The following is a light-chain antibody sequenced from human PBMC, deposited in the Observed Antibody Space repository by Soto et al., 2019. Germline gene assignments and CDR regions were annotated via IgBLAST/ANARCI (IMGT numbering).Light chain of an antibody. CDR2: EVY. CDR1: SCDVGGYNY. J-gene: IGLJ1*01. V-gene: IGLV2-8*01. Sequence: QSALTQPPSASGSPGQAVTISCTGTSCDVGGYNYVSWYQQHPGKAPKLIIYEVYKRPSGVPDRFSGSKSGNTAALTVSGLQAEDEADYYCSSYVGTNSYVFGTGTKVTV. CDR3: SSYVGTNSYV.